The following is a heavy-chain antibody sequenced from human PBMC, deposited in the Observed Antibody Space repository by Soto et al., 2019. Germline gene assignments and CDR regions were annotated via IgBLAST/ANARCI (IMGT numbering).Heavy chain of an antibody. CDR1: GGSLSDYY. CDR2: VNHRGSC. D-gene: IGHD1-20*01. Sequence: QVQLQQWGAGLLKPSETLSLTCAVYGGSLSDYYWNWLRQPPGKGLEWIGEVNHRGSCSYNPSLKSRVDISVDTAMTQFSLKLRSVTAADTAVYYCARYQWNPGAFDPWGPGTQVIVSS. V-gene: IGHV4-34*01. J-gene: IGHJ5*02. CDR3: ARYQWNPGAFDP.